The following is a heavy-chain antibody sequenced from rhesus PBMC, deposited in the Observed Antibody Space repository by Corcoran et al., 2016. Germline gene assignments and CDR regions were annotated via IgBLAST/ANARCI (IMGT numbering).Heavy chain of an antibody. CDR2: IYGSSTNT. CDR3: ARMNPRSDAFDL. V-gene: IGHV4S10*01. J-gene: IGHJ3*01. CDR1: GGPISDRFW. Sequence: QVQLQESGPGVVKPSETLSPTCTVSGGPISDRFWCRWLRQPPGKGLEWIGYIYGSSTNTDYNPSLKSRVTISKDTSKNQFSLKLNSVTAADTAVYYCARMNPRSDAFDLWGQGLRVTVSS.